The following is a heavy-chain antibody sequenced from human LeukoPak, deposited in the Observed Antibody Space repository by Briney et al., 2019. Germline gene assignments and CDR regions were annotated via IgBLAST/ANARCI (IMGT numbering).Heavy chain of an antibody. CDR3: ARDWSVDIAAAATDWFDP. Sequence: LGGSLRLSCAASGFTFGSYSMNWVRQAPGKGLEWVSSISSSSSYIYYADSVKGRFTISRDNAKNSLYLQMNSLRAEDTAVYYCARDWSVDIAAAATDWFDPWGQGTLVTVSS. D-gene: IGHD6-13*01. CDR1: GFTFGSYS. J-gene: IGHJ5*02. CDR2: ISSSSSYI. V-gene: IGHV3-21*01.